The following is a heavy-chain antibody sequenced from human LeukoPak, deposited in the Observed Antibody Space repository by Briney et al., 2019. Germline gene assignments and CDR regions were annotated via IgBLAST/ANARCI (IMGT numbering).Heavy chain of an antibody. Sequence: SETLSLTCTVSGGSISSYSWSWIRQPPGKGLEWIGYIYNSGSANYNPSLKSRLSILLDRSNNQFSLKLTSVTAADTAVYYCSRGAGWFDPWGQGTLVTVSS. CDR1: GGSISSYS. V-gene: IGHV4-59*12. CDR2: IYNSGSA. CDR3: SRGAGWFDP. J-gene: IGHJ5*02.